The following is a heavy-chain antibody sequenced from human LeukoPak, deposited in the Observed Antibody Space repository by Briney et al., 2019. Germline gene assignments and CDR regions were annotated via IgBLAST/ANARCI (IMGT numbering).Heavy chain of an antibody. Sequence: SETLSLTCTVSGGSISSYYWSWIRQPPGKGLEWIGYIYYSGSTNYNPSLKSRVTISVDTSKNQFSLKLNSVTAADTAVYYCARHGSTDYFDYWGQGTLVTVSS. CDR1: GGSISSYY. CDR3: ARHGSTDYFDY. CDR2: IYYSGST. D-gene: IGHD2-2*03. V-gene: IGHV4-59*08. J-gene: IGHJ4*02.